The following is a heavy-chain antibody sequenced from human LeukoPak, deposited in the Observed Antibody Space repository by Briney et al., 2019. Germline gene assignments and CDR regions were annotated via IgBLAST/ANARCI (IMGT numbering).Heavy chain of an antibody. CDR2: ISYDGSNK. J-gene: IGHJ6*02. V-gene: IGHV3-30*18. D-gene: IGHD2-21*02. CDR3: ANDTSGGDLPYYYYYGMDV. CDR1: GFTFSSYG. Sequence: GGSLRLSCAASGFTFSSYGMHWVRQAPGKGLEWVAVISYDGSNKYYADSVKGRFTISRDNSKNTLYLQMNSLRAEDTAVYYCANDTSGGDLPYYYYYGMDVWGQGTTVTVSS.